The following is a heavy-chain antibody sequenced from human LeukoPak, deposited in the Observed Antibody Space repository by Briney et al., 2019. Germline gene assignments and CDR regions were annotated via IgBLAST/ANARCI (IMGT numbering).Heavy chain of an antibody. CDR1: GGSISSGSYY. CDR3: ARESGLLWFGELLYYYYYMDV. Sequence: SQTLSLTCTVSGGSISSGSYYWSWIRQPAGKGLEWIGRIYTSGSTNYNPSLKSRVTISVDTSKNQFSLKLSSVTAADTAVYYCARESGLLWFGELLYYYYYMDVWGKGTTVTISS. CDR2: IYTSGST. D-gene: IGHD3-10*01. J-gene: IGHJ6*03. V-gene: IGHV4-61*02.